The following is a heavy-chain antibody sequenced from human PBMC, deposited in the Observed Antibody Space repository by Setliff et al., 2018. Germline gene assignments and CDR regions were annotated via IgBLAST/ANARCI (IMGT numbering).Heavy chain of an antibody. CDR2: IDAGDGET. Sequence: ASVKVSCKASGYTFTNYLIYWLRQAPGQRLEWVGWIDAGDGETKYSRNFQGRVTNTRDTSASTAYMELSSLRSEDTAVYYCARDKGYDSSGYYFYYYYYMDVWGKGTTVTVSS. CDR3: ARDKGYDSSGYYFYYYYYMDV. V-gene: IGHV1-3*01. D-gene: IGHD3-22*01. CDR1: GYTFTNYL. J-gene: IGHJ6*03.